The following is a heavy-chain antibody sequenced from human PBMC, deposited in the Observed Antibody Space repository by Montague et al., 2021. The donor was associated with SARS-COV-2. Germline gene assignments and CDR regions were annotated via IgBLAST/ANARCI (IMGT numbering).Heavy chain of an antibody. D-gene: IGHD1/OR15-1a*01. CDR2: IYFTRKT. CDR3: ARWGLNNAFDI. CDR1: GGSISGYY. Sequence: SETLSLTCSVSGGSISGYYWSWIRQPPGKGLEWIGSIYFTRKTYYHPSLKSRVTISIDTSKNHFSLRLSSVTAADSAVFYCARWGLNNAFDIWGLGTMITISS. V-gene: IGHV4-59*05. J-gene: IGHJ3*02.